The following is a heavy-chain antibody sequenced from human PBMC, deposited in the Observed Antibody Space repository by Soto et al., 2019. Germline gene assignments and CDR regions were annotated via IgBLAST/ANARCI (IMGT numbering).Heavy chain of an antibody. J-gene: IGHJ4*02. Sequence: ASVKVSCKASGYTFTGFSLHWVRQAPGQRLEWMGWINAGSGNTKYSQKFQGRVTITRDTSASTAYMELSSLTTEDTAVYYCGRDLRFGESFRYYLDYRAQGTLVTVSS. CDR2: INAGSGNT. CDR3: GRDLRFGESFRYYLDY. D-gene: IGHD3-10*01. CDR1: GYTFTGFS. V-gene: IGHV1-3*01.